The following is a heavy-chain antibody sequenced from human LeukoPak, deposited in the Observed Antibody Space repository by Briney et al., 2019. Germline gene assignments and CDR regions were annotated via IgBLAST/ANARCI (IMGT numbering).Heavy chain of an antibody. CDR1: GFTFNSYW. V-gene: IGHV3-7*01. D-gene: IGHD3-22*01. CDR3: ARLTGPQWLLLPFWFDS. CDR2: IRQDGSEK. Sequence: GGSLRLSCAASGFTFNSYWMIWVRQAPGKGLEWVANIRQDGSEKYYVDSVKGRFTISRDNAKNSLYLQMNSLTADDTAVYYCARLTGPQWLLLPFWFDSWGQGTLVTVSS. J-gene: IGHJ5*01.